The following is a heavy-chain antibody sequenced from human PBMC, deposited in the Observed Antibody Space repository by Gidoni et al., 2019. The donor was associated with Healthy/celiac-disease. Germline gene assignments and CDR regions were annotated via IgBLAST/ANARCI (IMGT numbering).Heavy chain of an antibody. CDR3: AKGNPSGGGDYDHFDY. D-gene: IGHD4-17*01. CDR2: ISGSGGST. CDR1: GFTFSSYA. J-gene: IGHJ4*02. Sequence: EVQLLESGGGLVQPGGSLRLSCAASGFTFSSYAMSWVRQAPGKGLEWVSAISGSGGSTYYADSVKGRFTISRDNSKNTLYLQMNSLRAEDTAVYYCAKGNPSGGGDYDHFDYWGQGTLVTVSS. V-gene: IGHV3-23*01.